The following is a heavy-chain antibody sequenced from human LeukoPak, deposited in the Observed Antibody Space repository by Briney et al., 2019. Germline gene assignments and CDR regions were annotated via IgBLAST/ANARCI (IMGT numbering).Heavy chain of an antibody. CDR2: INPNSGDT. CDR3: ARGDFQITRAFDY. J-gene: IGHJ4*02. V-gene: IGHV1-2*02. D-gene: IGHD3-16*01. CDR1: GYTFTGYY. Sequence: ASVKVSCKASGYTFTGYYMHWVRQAPGQGLEWMGGINPNSGDTNYAQKIPGRVTMTCDTSINTASMSLSRLRSDDTAVYYCARGDFQITRAFDYWGQGTLVTVSS.